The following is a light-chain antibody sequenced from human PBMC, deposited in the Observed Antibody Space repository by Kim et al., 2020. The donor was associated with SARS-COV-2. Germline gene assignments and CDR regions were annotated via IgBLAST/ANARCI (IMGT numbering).Light chain of an antibody. CDR1: ESISSY. V-gene: IGKV1-39*01. J-gene: IGKJ1*01. Sequence: GSVGDKVTITCAASESISSYLKCYQQKTREAPQLLFYAAYSFQSVVPSRFSGSGAVTEFTLTISSVQPEDFVNYYCQKSYSTPPTFGQGTKVDIK. CDR2: AAY. CDR3: QKSYSTPPT.